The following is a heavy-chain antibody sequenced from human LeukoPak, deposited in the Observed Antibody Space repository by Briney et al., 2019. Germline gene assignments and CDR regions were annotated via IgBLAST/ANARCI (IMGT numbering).Heavy chain of an antibody. D-gene: IGHD3-16*02. V-gene: IGHV4-30-4*08. Sequence: PSETLSLTCTVSGGSISSGDYYWSWIRQPPGNGLEWIGYIYYSGSTYYNPSLKSRVTISVDTSKNQFSLNLNSVTAADTAVYYCARRGQAGYLYWGQGTLVTVSS. CDR3: ARRGQAGYLY. J-gene: IGHJ4*02. CDR2: IYYSGST. CDR1: GGSISSGDYY.